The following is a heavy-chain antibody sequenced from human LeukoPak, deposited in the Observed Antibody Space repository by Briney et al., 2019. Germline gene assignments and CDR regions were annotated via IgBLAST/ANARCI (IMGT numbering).Heavy chain of an antibody. CDR1: GFTVNTNA. CDR3: VKGIWGYYYNLEV. CDR2: IRGSGGST. V-gene: IGHV3-23*01. J-gene: IGHJ6*02. D-gene: IGHD7-27*01. Sequence: PGGTLRLSCAASGFTVNTNAMSWVRQASGKGLEWVSAIRGSGGSTYYADSVQGRFSISRDTSKNTVSLQMNSLRVEDTAVYYCVKGIWGYYYNLEVWGQGTTVTVSS.